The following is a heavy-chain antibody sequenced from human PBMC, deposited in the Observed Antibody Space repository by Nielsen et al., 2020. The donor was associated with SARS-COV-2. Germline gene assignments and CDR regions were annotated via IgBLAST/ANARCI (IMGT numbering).Heavy chain of an antibody. CDR3: ARADDYGDYVDY. J-gene: IGHJ4*02. Sequence: SETLSLTCAVYGGSISSYYWSWIRQPPGKGLEWIGYIYYSGSTNYNPSLKSRVTISVDTSKNHFSLKLSSVTAADTAVYYCARADDYGDYVDYWGQGTLVTVSS. V-gene: IGHV4-59*01. CDR1: GGSISSYY. D-gene: IGHD4-17*01. CDR2: IYYSGST.